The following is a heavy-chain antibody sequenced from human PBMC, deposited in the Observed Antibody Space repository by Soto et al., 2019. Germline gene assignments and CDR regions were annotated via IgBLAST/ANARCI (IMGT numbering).Heavy chain of an antibody. D-gene: IGHD3-16*02. V-gene: IGHV1-18*01. CDR2: IGAYNGRA. CDR3: ARLVVSHLYYFDY. J-gene: IGHJ4*02. CDR1: GYTFSNYG. Sequence: QLQLVQSGVEVKTPGASVKVSCKASGYTFSNYGFTWVRQAPGQGLEWMGWIGAYNGRADYAEKFQGRVSMTTDTSTSTGYMELRSLRSDDTAVYYCARLVVSHLYYFDYWGQGTLVTVSS.